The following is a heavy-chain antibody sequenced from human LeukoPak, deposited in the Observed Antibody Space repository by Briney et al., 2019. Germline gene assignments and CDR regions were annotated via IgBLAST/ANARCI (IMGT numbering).Heavy chain of an antibody. V-gene: IGHV1-2*02. J-gene: IGHJ4*02. Sequence: ASVKVSCKASEYTFTGYYMHWVRQAPGQGLEWMGWINPNSGGTNYAQKFQGRVTMTRDTSISTAYMELSRLRSDDTAVYYCARWGDGLRPPSLRPYFDYWGQGTLVTVSS. CDR1: EYTFTGYY. CDR3: ARWGDGLRPPSLRPYFDY. D-gene: IGHD3-16*01. CDR2: INPNSGGT.